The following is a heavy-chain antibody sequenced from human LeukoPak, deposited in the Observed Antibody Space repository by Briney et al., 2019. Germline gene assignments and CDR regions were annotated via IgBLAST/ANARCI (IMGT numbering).Heavy chain of an antibody. V-gene: IGHV1-69*13. CDR1: GGTFSSYA. Sequence: PVASVTVSCKASGGTFSSYAISWVRQAPGQGLEWMGGIIPIFGTANYAQKFQGRVTITADESTSTAYMELSSLRSEDTAVYYCAREVTTIFGVATDYWGQGTLVTVSS. D-gene: IGHD3-3*01. CDR2: IIPIFGTA. CDR3: AREVTTIFGVATDY. J-gene: IGHJ4*02.